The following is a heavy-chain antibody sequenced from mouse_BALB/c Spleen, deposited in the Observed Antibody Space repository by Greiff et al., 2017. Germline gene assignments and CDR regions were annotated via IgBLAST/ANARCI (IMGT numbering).Heavy chain of an antibody. D-gene: IGHD1-3*01. J-gene: IGHJ4*01. Sequence: EVQLQQSGADLVKPGASVKISCKASGYTFTGYYMHWVKQSHGKSLEWIGRINPNNGSTNYNHMYKGKAILTVDTSSSTAYMELSSLSSEDSTVYYGAREESYSYNYCMAYWGQGTSVTVSA. CDR3: AREESYSYNYCMAY. V-gene: IGHV1-18*01. CDR2: INPNNGST. CDR1: GYTFTGYY.